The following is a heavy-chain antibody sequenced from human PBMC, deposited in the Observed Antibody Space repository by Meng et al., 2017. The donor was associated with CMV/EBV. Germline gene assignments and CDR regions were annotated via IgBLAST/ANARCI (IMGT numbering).Heavy chain of an antibody. J-gene: IGHJ4*02. CDR2: IYSGGST. V-gene: IGHV3-53*01. CDR3: ARGRRVGPDY. CDR1: GFTVSSNY. Sequence: GESLKISCAASGFTVSSNYMSWVRQAPGKGLEWVSVIYSGGSTYYADSVKGRFTISRDNSKNTLYLQMNRLRAEDTAVYYCARGRRVGPDYWGQGTLVTVSS. D-gene: IGHD1-26*01.